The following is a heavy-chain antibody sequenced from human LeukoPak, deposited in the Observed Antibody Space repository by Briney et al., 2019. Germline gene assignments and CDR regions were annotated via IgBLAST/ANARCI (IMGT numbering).Heavy chain of an antibody. CDR1: GDSISSYY. CDR2: IYYSGST. Sequence: SETLSLTCTVSGDSISSYYWSWIRQPPGKGLEWIGYIYYSGSTNYNPSLKSRVTISVGSSKNQFSLKLSSVTAADTAVYYCARTTEGGYTYDYFYYYYMDVWGKGTTVTISS. V-gene: IGHV4-59*01. J-gene: IGHJ6*03. CDR3: ARTTEGGYTYDYFYYYYMDV. D-gene: IGHD5-18*01.